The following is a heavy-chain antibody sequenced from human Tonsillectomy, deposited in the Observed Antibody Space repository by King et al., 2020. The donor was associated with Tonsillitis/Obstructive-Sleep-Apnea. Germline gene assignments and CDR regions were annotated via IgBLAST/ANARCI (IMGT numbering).Heavy chain of an antibody. V-gene: IGHV4-59*01. CDR2: IYYSGST. Sequence: VQLQESGPGLVKPSETLSLTCTVSGGSISSYYWSWIRQPPGKGLEWIGYIYYSGSTNYNPSLKSRVTISVDTSKNQFSLKLSSVTAADTAVYYCAREGGVNFWSGYFGTSYYYYDMDVWGQGTTVTVSS. CDR3: AREGGVNFWSGYFGTSYYYYDMDV. J-gene: IGHJ6*02. CDR1: GGSISSYY. D-gene: IGHD3-3*01.